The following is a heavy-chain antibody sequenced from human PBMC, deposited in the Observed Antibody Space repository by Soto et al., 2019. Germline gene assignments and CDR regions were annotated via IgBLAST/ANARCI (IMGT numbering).Heavy chain of an antibody. V-gene: IGHV3-21*01. J-gene: IGHJ4*02. D-gene: IGHD4-17*01. CDR1: GFTFTSYT. CDR2: ISYSSSYI. CDR3: ASDRHGDFVFDY. Sequence: EVQLVESGGGLVEPGGSLRLSCAAFGFTFTSYTMNWVRLAPGKGLEWVSSISYSSSYIYYAGAVKGRFTTSKDNADNSLSLQMNNLRAEDTAVDYCASDRHGDFVFDYWGPGTLVTVSS.